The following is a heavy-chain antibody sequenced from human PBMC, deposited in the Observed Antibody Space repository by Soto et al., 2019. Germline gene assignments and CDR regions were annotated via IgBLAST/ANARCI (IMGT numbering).Heavy chain of an antibody. J-gene: IGHJ3*01. CDR3: AYSPGWYRHDV. CDR1: GDSISSSKW. CDR2: TLHSGST. Sequence: QVQLQESGPGLVKPSGTLSLTCAVSGDSISSSKWWSWVRQPPGKGLEWIGDTLHSGSTNYNPSLKSRIIILVDKPKTLFALEPTSVTAAATAVYYCAYSPGWYRHDVWGQGTAVIVSP. V-gene: IGHV4-4*02. D-gene: IGHD6-19*01.